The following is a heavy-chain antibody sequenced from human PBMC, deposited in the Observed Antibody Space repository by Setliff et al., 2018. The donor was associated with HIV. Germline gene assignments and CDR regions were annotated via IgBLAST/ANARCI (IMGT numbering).Heavy chain of an antibody. CDR1: GYSFTGYY. J-gene: IGHJ4*02. CDR3: TRSVLQFFGVVVDFDF. Sequence: ASVKVSCKASGYSFTGYYMHWVRQAPGQGLEWMGWINPNSGGTQYAQKFQGRVTMTRDTSISTGSMELSRLTSDDTAVYYCTRSVLQFFGVVVDFDFWGQGTLVTVSS. D-gene: IGHD3-3*01. CDR2: INPNSGGT. V-gene: IGHV1-2*02.